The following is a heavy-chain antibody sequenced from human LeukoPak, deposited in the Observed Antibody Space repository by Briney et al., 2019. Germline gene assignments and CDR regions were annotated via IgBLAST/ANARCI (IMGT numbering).Heavy chain of an antibody. Sequence: SETLSLTCTVSGGSISSHSWSWIRQPPGKGLEWIGYIYTSGYTNYNPSLKSRVTMSVDTSKNQFSLKVTSVTAADTAVYYRARRWDTATLDVWGKGTTVTVSS. CDR1: GGSISSHS. V-gene: IGHV4-4*08. J-gene: IGHJ6*04. CDR2: IYTSGYT. CDR3: ARRWDTATLDV. D-gene: IGHD5-18*01.